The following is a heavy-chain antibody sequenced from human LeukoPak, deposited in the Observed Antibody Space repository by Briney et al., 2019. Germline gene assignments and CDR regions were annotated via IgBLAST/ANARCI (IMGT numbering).Heavy chain of an antibody. D-gene: IGHD2-15*01. J-gene: IGHJ5*02. CDR1: GFTVSSNY. Sequence: GSLRLSCAASGFTVSSNYMSWLRQTPGKGLEWIGYMYDSGSTNYNPSLKSRVTMSIDTSKNQFSLKLSSVTAADTAVYYCAILAEYCNSGSCYLGWFDPWGQGTLVTVSS. CDR3: AILAEYCNSGSCYLGWFDP. CDR2: MYDSGST. V-gene: IGHV4-59*02.